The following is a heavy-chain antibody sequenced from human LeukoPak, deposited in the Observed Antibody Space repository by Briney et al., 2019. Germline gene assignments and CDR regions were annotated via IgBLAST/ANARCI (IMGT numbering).Heavy chain of an antibody. J-gene: IGHJ3*02. Sequence: PGGSLRLSCAASGFTFSDYYMSWIRQAPGKGLEWVGRIRSKANSYATAYAASVKGRFTISRDDSKNTAYLQMNSLKTEDTAVYYCTRQKYYYDSSGHPGDAFDIWGQGTMVTVSS. D-gene: IGHD3-22*01. CDR3: TRQKYYYDSSGHPGDAFDI. V-gene: IGHV3-73*01. CDR2: IRSKANSYAT. CDR1: GFTFSDYY.